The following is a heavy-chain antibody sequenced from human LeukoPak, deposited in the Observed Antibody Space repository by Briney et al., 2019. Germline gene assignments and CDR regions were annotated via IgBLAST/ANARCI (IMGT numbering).Heavy chain of an antibody. CDR2: ISGSGGST. CDR3: AGPAADCTNGVCYVN. CDR1: GFTFSSYA. J-gene: IGHJ4*02. D-gene: IGHD2-8*01. Sequence: PGGSLRLSCAASGFTFSSYAMSWVRQAPGKGLEWVSAISGSGGSTYYADSVKGRLTISRDNSKNTLYLQMNSLRAEDTAVYYCAGPAADCTNGVCYVNWGQGTLVTVSS. V-gene: IGHV3-23*01.